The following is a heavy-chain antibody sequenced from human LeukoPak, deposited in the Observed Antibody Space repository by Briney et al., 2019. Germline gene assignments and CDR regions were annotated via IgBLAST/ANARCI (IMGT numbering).Heavy chain of an antibody. CDR2: ISSSSSYI. Sequence: GGSLRLSCAASGFTFSSYSMNWVRQAPGKGLEWVSSISSSSSYIYYADSVKGRFTISRDNAKNSLYLQMNSLRAEDTAVYYCARGRRTEMKKNCSGGSCPWPRGAFDIWGQGTMVTVSS. CDR3: ARGRRTEMKKNCSGGSCPWPRGAFDI. J-gene: IGHJ3*02. CDR1: GFTFSSYS. D-gene: IGHD2-15*01. V-gene: IGHV3-21*01.